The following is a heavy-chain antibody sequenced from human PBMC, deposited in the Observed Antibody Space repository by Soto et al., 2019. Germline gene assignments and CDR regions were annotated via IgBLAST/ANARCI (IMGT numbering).Heavy chain of an antibody. J-gene: IGHJ4*02. CDR1: GDTFNFYT. D-gene: IGHD3-10*02. CDR3: ATSFCSGYRAFDS. CDR2: FNPILSMS. V-gene: IGHV1-69*02. Sequence: QVQLVQSGAEVKKPGSSVKVSCKASGDTFNFYTINWVRQAPGLGLEWMGRFNPILSMSNSSLRFQGRVTLTAHKSTSTAYMVLSSLRSDATAVYYCATSFCSGYRAFDSCGQGVLVTVSS.